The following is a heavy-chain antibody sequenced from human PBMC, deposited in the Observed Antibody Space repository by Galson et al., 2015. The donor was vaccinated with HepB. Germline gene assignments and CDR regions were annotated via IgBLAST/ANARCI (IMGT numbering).Heavy chain of an antibody. CDR1: GGTFSSYA. CDR2: IIPIFGIA. CDR3: ASGLVGADTFDY. J-gene: IGHJ4*02. V-gene: IGHV1-69*13. D-gene: IGHD1-26*01. Sequence: SVKVSCKASGGTFSSYAISWVRQAPGQGLEWMGGIIPIFGIANYARKFQGRVTITADESTSTAYMELSSLRSEDTAVYYCASGLVGADTFDYWGQGTLVTVSS.